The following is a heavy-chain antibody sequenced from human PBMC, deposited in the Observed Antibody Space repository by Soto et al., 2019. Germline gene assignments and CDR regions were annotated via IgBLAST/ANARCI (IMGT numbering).Heavy chain of an antibody. CDR1: GFTSSTYS. Sequence: EVQLVDSGGGLVQPGGSLRLSCVASGFTSSTYSMNWVRQAPGKGLEWVSYISSGSGSIYYADSVKGRFTISRDNATTSIFLHMNSLRDDDTAVYDCARARGSGTLYDIDVWGQGTTVTVS. CDR2: ISSGSGSI. CDR3: ARARGSGTLYDIDV. J-gene: IGHJ6*02. D-gene: IGHD3-10*01. V-gene: IGHV3-48*02.